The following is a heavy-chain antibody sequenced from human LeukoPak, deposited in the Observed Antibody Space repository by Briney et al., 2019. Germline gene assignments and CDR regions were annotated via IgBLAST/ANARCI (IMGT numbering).Heavy chain of an antibody. J-gene: IGHJ4*02. CDR2: ISSSSSYI. CDR3: ARDPHSSSCADY. CDR1: GFTFSSYW. D-gene: IGHD6-13*01. Sequence: GGSLRLSCAASGFTFSSYWMSWVRQAPGKGLEWVSSISSSSSYIYYADSVKGRFTISRDNAKNSLYLQMNSLRAEDTAVYYCARDPHSSSCADYWGQGTLVTVSS. V-gene: IGHV3-21*01.